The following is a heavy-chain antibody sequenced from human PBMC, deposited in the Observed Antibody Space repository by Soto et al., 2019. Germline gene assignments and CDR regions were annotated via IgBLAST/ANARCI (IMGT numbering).Heavy chain of an antibody. CDR2: INPNSGGT. V-gene: IGHV1-2*04. D-gene: IGHD6-13*01. J-gene: IGHJ6*02. CDR3: ARSSSWEHYYSYYGMDV. CDR1: GYTFTGYY. Sequence: ASVKVSCKASGYTFTGYYMHWVRQAPGQGLEWMGWINPNSGGTNYAQKFQGWVTMTRDTSISTAYMELSRLISDDTAVYYCARSSSWEHYYSYYGMDVWGQGTTVTVSS.